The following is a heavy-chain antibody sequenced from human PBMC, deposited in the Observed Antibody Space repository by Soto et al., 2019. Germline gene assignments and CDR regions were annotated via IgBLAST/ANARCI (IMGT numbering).Heavy chain of an antibody. CDR3: ARQIGDDPFDI. J-gene: IGHJ3*02. CDR2: IYRTGST. D-gene: IGHD3-3*01. V-gene: IGHV4-59*01. CDR1: GGSISTYY. Sequence: SETLSLTCTVSGGSISTYYWNWIRQSPGKRLGWIGYIYRTGSTHYNPSLNSRVTISLDTSRNKFSLKLNSVTAADTAVYFCARQIGDDPFDIWGQGTMVTVSS.